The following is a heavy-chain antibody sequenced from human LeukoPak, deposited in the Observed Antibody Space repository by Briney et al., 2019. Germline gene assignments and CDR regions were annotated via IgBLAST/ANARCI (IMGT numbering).Heavy chain of an antibody. CDR1: GFTFSSYG. D-gene: IGHD6-13*01. J-gene: IGHJ4*02. Sequence: GRSLRLSCAASGFTFSSYGMHWVRQAPGKGLEWVAVIWYDGSNKYYADSVKGRFTISRDNSKNTLYLQMNSLRAEDTAVYYCAKEIAAAGRPTFDYWGQGALVTVSS. CDR2: IWYDGSNK. V-gene: IGHV3-33*06. CDR3: AKEIAAAGRPTFDY.